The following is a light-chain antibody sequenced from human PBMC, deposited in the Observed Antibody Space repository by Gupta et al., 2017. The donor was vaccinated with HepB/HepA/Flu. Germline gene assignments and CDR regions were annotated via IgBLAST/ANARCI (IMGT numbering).Light chain of an antibody. V-gene: IGLV3-1*01. CDR3: QIGDSSTTAWV. CDR2: QDT. J-gene: IGLJ3*02. CDR1: KLGDKY. Sequence: SYDLTQPPSVSVSPGQTASITCSGDKLGDKYVCWYQQKPGQSPILVIYQDTRRPSGIPERFSGSNSGNTATLTISGTQAGDEADYYCQIGDSSTTAWVLGGGTKLTVL.